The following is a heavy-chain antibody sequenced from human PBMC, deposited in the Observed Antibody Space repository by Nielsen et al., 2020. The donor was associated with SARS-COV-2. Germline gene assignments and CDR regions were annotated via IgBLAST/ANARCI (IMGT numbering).Heavy chain of an antibody. CDR3: AKQIITMIVVVITYFDY. Sequence: GESLKISCAASGFTFSSYAMSWVRQAPGKGLEWVSAISGSGGSTYYADSVKGRFTISRDNSKNTLYLQMNSLRAEDTAVYYCAKQIITMIVVVITYFDYWGQGTLVTVSS. V-gene: IGHV3-23*01. CDR2: ISGSGGST. J-gene: IGHJ4*02. D-gene: IGHD3-22*01. CDR1: GFTFSSYA.